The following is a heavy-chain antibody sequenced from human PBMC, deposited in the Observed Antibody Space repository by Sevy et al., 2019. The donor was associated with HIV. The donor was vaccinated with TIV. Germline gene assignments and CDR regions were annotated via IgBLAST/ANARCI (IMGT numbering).Heavy chain of an antibody. CDR1: GYIFTSYD. V-gene: IGHV1-8*01. D-gene: IGHD2-15*01. CDR2: MNPNSGNT. J-gene: IGHJ2*01. Sequence: ASVKVSCKASGYIFTSYDINWVRQATGQGLEWMGWMNPNSGNTGYAQKFQGRVTMTRDTSISTAYMELSSLRSEDTAVYYCARVRFCSGGSCAGYFDLWGHGTLVTVSS. CDR3: ARVRFCSGGSCAGYFDL.